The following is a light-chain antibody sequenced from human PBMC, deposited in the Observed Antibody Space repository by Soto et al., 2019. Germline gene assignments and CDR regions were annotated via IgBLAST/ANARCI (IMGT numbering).Light chain of an antibody. CDR3: LQHNSYPRT. V-gene: IGKV1-17*01. CDR1: QGIGND. J-gene: IGKJ1*01. Sequence: DIQMTQSPSSLSASVGDRVTITCRASQGIGNDLGWYQQKPGKAPKRLIYLTYSLQTGVPSRFSGSGSGTEFSLTISSLQPEDSATYFCLQHNSYPRTFGQGTKLEIK. CDR2: LTY.